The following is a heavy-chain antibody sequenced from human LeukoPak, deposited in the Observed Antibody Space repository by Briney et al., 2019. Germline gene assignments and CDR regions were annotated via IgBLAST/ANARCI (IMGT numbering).Heavy chain of an antibody. CDR1: GGSISSGSYY. CDR3: ARLQTGIVGATPH. D-gene: IGHD1-26*01. V-gene: IGHV4-61*02. J-gene: IGHJ4*02. CDR2: IYTSGST. Sequence: PSQTLSLTCTVSGGSISSGSYYWSWIRQPAGKGLEWIGRIYTSGSTNYNPSLKSRVTISVDTSKNQFSLKLSSVTAADTAVYYCARLQTGIVGATPHWGQGTLVTVSS.